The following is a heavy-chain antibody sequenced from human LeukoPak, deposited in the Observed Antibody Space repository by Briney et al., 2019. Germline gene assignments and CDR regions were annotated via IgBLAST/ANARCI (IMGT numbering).Heavy chain of an antibody. CDR3: TTDSSSWSSYFDY. CDR1: GFTFSNAW. D-gene: IGHD6-13*01. V-gene: IGHV3-15*01. CDR2: IKSKTDGGTT. J-gene: IGHJ4*02. Sequence: GGSLRLSCAASGFTFSNAWMSWVRQAPGKGLEWVGRIKSKTDGGTTDYAAPVKGRFTISRDDSKNTLYLQMNSLKTEDTAVYYCTTDSSSWSSYFDYWGQGTLVTVSS.